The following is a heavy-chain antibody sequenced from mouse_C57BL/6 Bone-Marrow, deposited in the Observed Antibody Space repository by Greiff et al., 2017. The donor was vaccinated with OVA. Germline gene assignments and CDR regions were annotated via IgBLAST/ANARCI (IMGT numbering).Heavy chain of an antibody. CDR3: AREDYGSSDAWYFDV. Sequence: QVHVKQPGAELVKPGASVKLSCKASGYTFTSYWMQWVKQRPGQGLEWIGEIDPSDSYTNYNQKFKGKATLTVDTSSSTAYMQLSSLTSEDSAVYYCAREDYGSSDAWYFDVWGTGTTVTVSS. J-gene: IGHJ1*03. D-gene: IGHD1-1*01. CDR2: IDPSDSYT. V-gene: IGHV1-50*01. CDR1: GYTFTSYW.